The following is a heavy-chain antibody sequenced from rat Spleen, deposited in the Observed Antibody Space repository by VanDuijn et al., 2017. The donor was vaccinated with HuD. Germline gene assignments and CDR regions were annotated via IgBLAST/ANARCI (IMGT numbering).Heavy chain of an antibody. V-gene: IGHV5S23*01. CDR1: GFTFSDYA. D-gene: IGHD4-3*01. CDR3: TTRTRGTFDY. J-gene: IGHJ2*01. Sequence: EVQLVESGGGFVQPGRSLKLSCAASGFTFSDYAMAWVRQAPKKGLEWVAYISMGGSNTYYRNSVKGRFTISRDNAKSSLYLQMDSLRSEDTATYYCTTRTRGTFDYWGQGVMVTVSS. CDR2: ISMGGSNT.